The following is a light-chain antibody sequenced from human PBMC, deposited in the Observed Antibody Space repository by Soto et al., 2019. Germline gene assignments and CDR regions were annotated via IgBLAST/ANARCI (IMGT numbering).Light chain of an antibody. CDR1: SGDIGRYKF. CDR3: SSSTTTNTLVI. J-gene: IGLJ2*01. Sequence: QSALTQPASGSGTTGQSVTISCTGTSGDIGRYKFVSWFQQHPGKAPKLLIFEGTNRPSGVSHRFSGSKSGNTASLTISGLQAEDEAMYFCSSSTTTNTLVIFGGGTKVTVL. V-gene: IGLV2-14*01. CDR2: EGT.